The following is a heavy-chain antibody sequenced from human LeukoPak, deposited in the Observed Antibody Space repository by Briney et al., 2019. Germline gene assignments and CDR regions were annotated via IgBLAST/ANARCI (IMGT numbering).Heavy chain of an antibody. D-gene: IGHD3-10*01. J-gene: IGHJ6*04. CDR2: IKQDGSEK. CDR1: GFTFSSYG. Sequence: GGSLRLSCAASGFTFSSYGMSWVRQAPGKGLEWVANIKQDGSEKYYVDSVKGRFTISRDNAKNSLYLQMNSLRAEDTAVYYCARVSYYPYYYYYYGMDVWGKGTTVTVSS. V-gene: IGHV3-7*03. CDR3: ARVSYYPYYYYYYGMDV.